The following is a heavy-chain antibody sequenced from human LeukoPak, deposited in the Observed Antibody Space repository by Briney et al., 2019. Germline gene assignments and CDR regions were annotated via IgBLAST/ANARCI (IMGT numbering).Heavy chain of an antibody. Sequence: SETLSLTCTVSGGSISSSSYYWGWIRQPPGKGLEWIGSIYYSGSTYYNPSLKSRVTISVDTSKNQFSLKLSSVTAADTAVYYCARDPIVGAPLDYWGQGTLVTVSS. CDR2: IYYSGST. CDR1: GGSISSSSYY. D-gene: IGHD1-26*01. CDR3: ARDPIVGAPLDY. V-gene: IGHV4-39*07. J-gene: IGHJ4*02.